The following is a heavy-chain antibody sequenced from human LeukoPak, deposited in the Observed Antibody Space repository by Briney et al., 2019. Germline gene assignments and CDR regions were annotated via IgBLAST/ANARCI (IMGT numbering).Heavy chain of an antibody. J-gene: IGHJ4*02. Sequence: PGGSLRLSCAASGFTFSSYEMNWVRQAPGKGLEWVANIKQDESEKYYVDSVKGRFFISRDNTKNSLYLQMNSLRAEDTGVYYCATHEVTIVTRSTFDFWGQGTLVTVSS. D-gene: IGHD4-11*01. CDR3: ATHEVTIVTRSTFDF. CDR1: GFTFSSYE. CDR2: IKQDESEK. V-gene: IGHV3-7*01.